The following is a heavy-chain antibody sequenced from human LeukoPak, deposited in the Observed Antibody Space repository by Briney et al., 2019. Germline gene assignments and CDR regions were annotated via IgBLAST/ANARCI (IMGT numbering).Heavy chain of an antibody. J-gene: IGHJ4*02. CDR3: ARPRGCGSSRCNNFDY. Sequence: GGSLRLSCSVSGFIFRDFSMSWVRQAPGKGLEWVAKMNEYGSEFFYVDSVKGRFTISRDNGKNSLYLQMNRLRAEDTAVYYCARPRGCGSSRCNNFDYWGQGTLVTVSS. V-gene: IGHV3-7*01. CDR1: GFIFRDFS. D-gene: IGHD2-2*01. CDR2: MNEYGSEF.